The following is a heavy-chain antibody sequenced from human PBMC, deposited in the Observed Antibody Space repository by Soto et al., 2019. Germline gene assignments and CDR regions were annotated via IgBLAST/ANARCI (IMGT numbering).Heavy chain of an antibody. CDR1: GYSFTSYW. CDR2: IYPGDSDA. CDR3: ARRQLGDYYYYGMDV. V-gene: IGHV5-51*01. J-gene: IGHJ6*02. D-gene: IGHD6-6*01. Sequence: EVQLVQSGAEVKKPGESLKISCKGSGYSFTSYWIGWVRQMPGKGLELMGIIYPGDSDARYSPSFQGQVTISADKSISTAYLQWSSLKASDTAMYYCARRQLGDYYYYGMDVWGQGTTVTVSS.